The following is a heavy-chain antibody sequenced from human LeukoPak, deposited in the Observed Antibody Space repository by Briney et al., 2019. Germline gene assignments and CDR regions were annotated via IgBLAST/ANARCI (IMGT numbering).Heavy chain of an antibody. CDR1: GGSISSGGYY. J-gene: IGHJ4*02. CDR2: IYYSGST. D-gene: IGHD3-3*01. CDR3: ARATTYYDFWSAIN. Sequence: SETLSLTCTVSGGSISSGGYYWSWIRQHPGEGLEWIRYIYYSGSTYYNPSLKSRVTISVDTSKNQFSSKLSSVTAADTAVYYCARATTYYDFWSAINWGQGTLVTVSS. V-gene: IGHV4-31*03.